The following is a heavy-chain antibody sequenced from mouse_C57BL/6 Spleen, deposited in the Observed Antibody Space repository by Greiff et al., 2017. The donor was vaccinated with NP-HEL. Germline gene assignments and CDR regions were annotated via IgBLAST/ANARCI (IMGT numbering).Heavy chain of an antibody. Sequence: QVQLQQPGAELVRPGSSVKLSCKASGYTFTSYWMHWVKQRPIQGLEWIGNIDPSDSETHYNQKFKDKATLTVDKSSSTAYMQLSSLTSEDSAVYYCARGGITTVVAPDYWGQGTTLTVSS. D-gene: IGHD1-1*01. CDR3: ARGGITTVVAPDY. V-gene: IGHV1-52*01. CDR1: GYTFTSYW. J-gene: IGHJ2*01. CDR2: IDPSDSET.